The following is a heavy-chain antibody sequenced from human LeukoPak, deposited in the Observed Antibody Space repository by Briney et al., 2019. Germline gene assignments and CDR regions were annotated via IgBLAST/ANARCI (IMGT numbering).Heavy chain of an antibody. CDR2: ISWNSGSI. Sequence: GGSLRLSCAASGFTFDDYAMHWVRQAPGKGLEWVSGISWNSGSIGYADSVKGRFTISRDNSKNTLYLQMNSLRVEDTAVYYCARDPRYREYSWGYWGQGTLVTVSS. D-gene: IGHD5-18*01. V-gene: IGHV3-9*01. J-gene: IGHJ4*02. CDR3: ARDPRYREYSWGY. CDR1: GFTFDDYA.